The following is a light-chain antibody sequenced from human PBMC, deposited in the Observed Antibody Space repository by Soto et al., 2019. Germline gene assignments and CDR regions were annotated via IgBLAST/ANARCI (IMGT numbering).Light chain of an antibody. CDR3: QSYDSTLSDRYV. Sequence: QSVRTPPPSMSGAPGQRVTISFPLSSSNIGANYDVHWYQHRPGTAPKLLIFGNTNRPSGVPDRFSGSKSGTSASLAITGLQAEDEGDYYCQSYDSTLSDRYVFGTGTKVTVL. CDR2: GNT. CDR1: SSNIGANYD. V-gene: IGLV1-40*01. J-gene: IGLJ1*01.